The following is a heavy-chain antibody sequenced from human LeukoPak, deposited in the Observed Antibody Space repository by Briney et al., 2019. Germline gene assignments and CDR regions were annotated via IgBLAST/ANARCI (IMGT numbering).Heavy chain of an antibody. V-gene: IGHV1-69*01. J-gene: IGHJ4*02. Sequence: SVKVSCKSSAGTFSSYATTWVRQVPGRGLEWMGGIIPIFGTANYAQKFQGRVTITADESTSTAYMELSSLRSEDTAVYYCAGTHSPVTLYSSSTYYFDYWGQGTLVTVSS. CDR3: AGTHSPVTLYSSSTYYFDY. D-gene: IGHD6-6*01. CDR2: IIPIFGTA. CDR1: AGTFSSYA.